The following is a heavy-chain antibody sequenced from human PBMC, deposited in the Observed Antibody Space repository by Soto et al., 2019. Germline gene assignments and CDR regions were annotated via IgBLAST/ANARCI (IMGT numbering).Heavy chain of an antibody. CDR2: ISDSGGRT. D-gene: IGHD3-10*01. J-gene: IGHJ4*02. V-gene: IGHV3-23*01. Sequence: GGSLRLSCAASGFTFSTYAMSWVRQAPGKGLEWVSTISDSGGRTYYAASVKGRFTISRDNSKNTLYLLMNSLSAEDTALYYCAKFHGSGTYYNFPDYWGQGTLVTVS. CDR1: GFTFSTYA. CDR3: AKFHGSGTYYNFPDY.